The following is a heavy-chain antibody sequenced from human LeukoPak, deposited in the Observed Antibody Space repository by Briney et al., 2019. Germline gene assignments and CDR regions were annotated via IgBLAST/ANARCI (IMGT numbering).Heavy chain of an antibody. J-gene: IGHJ4*02. D-gene: IGHD6-13*01. CDR2: ISYDGSNK. CDR1: GFTFSSYA. Sequence: GGSLRLSCAASGFTFSSYAMHWVRQAPGKGLEWVAVISYDGSNKYYADSVKGRFTISRDDSKNTLYLQMNSLRAEDTAVYYCAKAPGQQLVNFDYWGQGTLVTVSS. V-gene: IGHV3-30-3*01. CDR3: AKAPGQQLVNFDY.